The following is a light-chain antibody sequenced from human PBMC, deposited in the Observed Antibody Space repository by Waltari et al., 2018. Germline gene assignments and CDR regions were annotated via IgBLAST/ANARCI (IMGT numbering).Light chain of an antibody. V-gene: IGKV3-11*02. J-gene: IGKJ4*01. CDR2: EAS. CDR1: QSVSRS. CDR3: HQRSVWPFT. Sequence: IVLTQSPATLSLSPGVRVTLSCRASQSVSRSLGWFLQKPCQAPKLRIYEASNRALHVPGRFCGSVFGRDFTLTISRLDPEDFGVYYCHQRSVWPFTFGGGTKLEI.